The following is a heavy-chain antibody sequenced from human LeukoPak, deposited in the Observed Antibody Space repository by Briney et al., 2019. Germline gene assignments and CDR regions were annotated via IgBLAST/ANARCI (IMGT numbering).Heavy chain of an antibody. CDR1: GFTFSSYA. D-gene: IGHD6-6*01. CDR2: IRYDGSNK. Sequence: GGSLRLSCAASGFTFSSYAMSWVRQAPGKGLEWVAFIRYDGSNKYYADSVKGRFTISRDNSKNTLYLQMNSLRAEDTAVYYCAKDRSSSPHPYFDYWGQGTLVTVSS. V-gene: IGHV3-30*02. CDR3: AKDRSSSPHPYFDY. J-gene: IGHJ4*02.